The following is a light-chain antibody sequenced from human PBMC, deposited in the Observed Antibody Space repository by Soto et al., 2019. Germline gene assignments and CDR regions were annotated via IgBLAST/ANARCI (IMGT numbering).Light chain of an antibody. Sequence: EIVLTQSPGTLSLSPGERATLSCRASQSVSSTYVAWYQQKPGQAPRLLIYGASRSATGIPDRFSGSGSGTDFTITISRLEPEDFGVYYCQQYDSSLYTFGQGTKLEIK. V-gene: IGKV3-20*01. CDR3: QQYDSSLYT. CDR1: QSVSSTY. J-gene: IGKJ2*01. CDR2: GAS.